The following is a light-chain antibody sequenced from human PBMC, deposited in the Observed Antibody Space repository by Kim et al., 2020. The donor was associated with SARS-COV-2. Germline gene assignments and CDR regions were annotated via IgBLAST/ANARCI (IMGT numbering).Light chain of an antibody. V-gene: IGKV3-20*01. J-gene: IGKJ2*01. CDR3: HQYGTTPRT. CDR1: RSIGIN. CDR2: DAA. Sequence: LSPGEGATLSGRASRSIGINLAWYQQTRGQAPRLLIYDAAIRATGIPDKFSGSGSGTDFTLTITTLEPEDFAVYYCHQYGTTPRTFGQGTKVDIK.